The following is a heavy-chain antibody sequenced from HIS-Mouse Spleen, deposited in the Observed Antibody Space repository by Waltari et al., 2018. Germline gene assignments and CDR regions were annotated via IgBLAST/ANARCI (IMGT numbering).Heavy chain of an antibody. V-gene: IGHV3-53*01. J-gene: IGHJ6*02. Sequence: EVQLVESGGGLIQPGGSLRLSCAASGFTVSSNYMSWVRRAPGKGLEWVSVIYSGGSTYYAESVKGRFTISRDNSKNTLYLQMNSLRAEDTAVYYCARDTVIAARSYGMDVWGQGTTVTVSS. CDR2: IYSGGST. CDR1: GFTVSSNY. CDR3: ARDTVIAARSYGMDV. D-gene: IGHD6-6*01.